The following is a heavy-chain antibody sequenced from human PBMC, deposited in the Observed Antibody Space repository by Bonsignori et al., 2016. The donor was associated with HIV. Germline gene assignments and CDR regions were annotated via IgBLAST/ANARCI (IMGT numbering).Heavy chain of an antibody. CDR2: IYTSGST. CDR1: GGSISTGSYY. J-gene: IGHJ4*02. CDR3: ARGVTMSTADYFDY. Sequence: SETLSLTCTVSGGSISTGSYYWSWIRQPAGKGLEWIGRIYTSGSTKYNPSLKSRVTISVDMAKNQISLKLSSVTAADTAVYYCARGVTMSTADYFDYWGQGTLVTVSS. V-gene: IGHV4-61*02. D-gene: IGHD3-10*02.